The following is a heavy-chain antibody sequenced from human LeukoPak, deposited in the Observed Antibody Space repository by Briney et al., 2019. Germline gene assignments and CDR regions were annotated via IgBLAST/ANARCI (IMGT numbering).Heavy chain of an antibody. CDR1: GFTFSSYS. CDR3: ASLGSFDY. V-gene: IGHV3-21*01. CDR2: ISSSSSYM. Sequence: PGGSLRLSCAASGFTFSSYSMNWVRQAPGKGLEWVSSISSSSSYMYYADSVKGRFTISRDNAKNSLYLQMNSLRAEDTAVYYCASLGSFDYWGQGTLVTVSS. J-gene: IGHJ4*02.